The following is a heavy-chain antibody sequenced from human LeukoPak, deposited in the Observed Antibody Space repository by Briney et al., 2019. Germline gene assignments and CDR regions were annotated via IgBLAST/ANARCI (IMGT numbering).Heavy chain of an antibody. CDR3: AKDHDWFGETPPGPLDY. V-gene: IGHV3-30*18. CDR2: ISYDGSNK. J-gene: IGHJ4*02. Sequence: SLTLSCSASGFTFSIYRMHWVRQPPGKARVWLAFISYDGSNKYYADSVKGRFTISRDNSKNTLYLQMNSLRAEDTAVYYCAKDHDWFGETPPGPLDYWGQGTLVTVSS. CDR1: GFTFSIYR. D-gene: IGHD3-10*01.